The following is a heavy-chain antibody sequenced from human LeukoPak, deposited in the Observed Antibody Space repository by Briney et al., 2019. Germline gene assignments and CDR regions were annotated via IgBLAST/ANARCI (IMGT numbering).Heavy chain of an antibody. J-gene: IGHJ4*02. CDR1: GFTFSSYS. CDR3: ARDASGVLEWLLYYFDY. V-gene: IGHV3-48*01. CDR2: ISSSSSTI. D-gene: IGHD3-3*01. Sequence: GGSLRLSCAASGFTFSSYSMNWVRQAPGKGLEWVSYISSSSSTIYYADSVKGRFTISRDNAKNSLYLQMNSLRAEDTAVYYCARDASGVLEWLLYYFDYWGQGTLVTVSS.